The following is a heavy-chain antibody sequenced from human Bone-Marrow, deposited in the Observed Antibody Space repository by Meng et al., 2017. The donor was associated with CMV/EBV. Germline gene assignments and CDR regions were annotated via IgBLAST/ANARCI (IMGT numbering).Heavy chain of an antibody. J-gene: IGHJ4*02. CDR2: INPSGGST. Sequence: ASVKVSCKASGGTFSSYAISWVRQAPGQGLEWMGIINPSGGSTSYAQKFQGRVTMTRDTSTSTVYMELSSLRSEDTAVYYCARAHYYDSSGYRHWGQGTLVTVSS. CDR1: GGTFSSYA. V-gene: IGHV1-46*01. CDR3: ARAHYYDSSGYRH. D-gene: IGHD3-22*01.